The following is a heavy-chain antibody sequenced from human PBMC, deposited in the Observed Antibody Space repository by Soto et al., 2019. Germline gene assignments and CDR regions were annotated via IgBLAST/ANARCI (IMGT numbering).Heavy chain of an antibody. CDR1: GFTFSSYS. Sequence: EVQLVESGGGLVKPGGSLRLSCAASGFTFSSYSMNWVRQAPGKGLEWVSYISSSTGDTYYADSVKGRFTISRDNAKNSLYLQMNSLRAEDTAVYYCARDRGCSGGSCYSKGMDVWGQGTTVTVSS. V-gene: IGHV3-21*02. J-gene: IGHJ6*02. CDR2: ISSSTGDT. D-gene: IGHD2-15*01. CDR3: ARDRGCSGGSCYSKGMDV.